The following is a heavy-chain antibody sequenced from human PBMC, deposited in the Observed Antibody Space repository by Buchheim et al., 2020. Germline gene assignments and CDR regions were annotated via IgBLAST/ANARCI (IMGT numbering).Heavy chain of an antibody. V-gene: IGHV3-33*01. CDR3: ARDNQANSGSYYGVNY. D-gene: IGHD1-26*01. J-gene: IGHJ4*02. CDR2: IWYDGSNK. CDR1: GFTISSYG. Sequence: QVQLVESGGGVVQPGRSLRLSCAASGFTISSYGMHWVRQAPGKGLEWVAVIWYDGSNKYYADSVKGRFTISRDNSKKTLYLQMNSLRAEDTAVYYCARDNQANSGSYYGVNYWGQGTL.